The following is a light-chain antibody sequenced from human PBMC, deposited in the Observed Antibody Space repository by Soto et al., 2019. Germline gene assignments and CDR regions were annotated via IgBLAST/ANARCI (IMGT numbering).Light chain of an antibody. V-gene: IGLV1-44*01. CDR1: SSNIGSNT. CDR2: SNN. Sequence: QYVLTQPPSASGTPGQRVTISCSGSSSNIGSNTVNWYQQLPGTAPKLLIYSNNQLPSEVPDRFSGSKSGTSASLAISGLQSEDEADYYCAAWDESLNGVVFGGVTKLTVL. J-gene: IGLJ2*01. CDR3: AAWDESLNGVV.